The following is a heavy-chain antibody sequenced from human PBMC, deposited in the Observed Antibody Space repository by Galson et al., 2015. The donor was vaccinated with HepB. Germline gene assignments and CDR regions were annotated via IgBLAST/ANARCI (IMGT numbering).Heavy chain of an antibody. J-gene: IGHJ5*02. CDR3: AKGNTGSGNWFDP. Sequence: SLRLSCAASGFTFSSYGMHWVRQAPGKGLEWVAVIWYDGSNKYYADSVKGRFTISRDNSKNTLYLQMNSLRAEDTAVYYCAKGNTGSGNWFDPWGQGTLVTVSS. D-gene: IGHD3-10*01. CDR1: GFTFSSYG. CDR2: IWYDGSNK. V-gene: IGHV3-33*06.